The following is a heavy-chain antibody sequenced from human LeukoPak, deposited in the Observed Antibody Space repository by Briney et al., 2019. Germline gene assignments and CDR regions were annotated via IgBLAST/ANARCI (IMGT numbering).Heavy chain of an antibody. V-gene: IGHV3-30*02. CDR3: AKGQVVPAASIDY. Sequence: GGSLRLSCAASGFTFSSYGMHWVRQAPGKGLEWVAFIRYDGSNKYYADSVKGRFTISRDNSKNTLYLQMNSLRAEDTAVYYCAKGQVVPAASIDYWGQGTLVTVSS. J-gene: IGHJ4*02. CDR1: GFTFSSYG. CDR2: IRYDGSNK. D-gene: IGHD2-2*01.